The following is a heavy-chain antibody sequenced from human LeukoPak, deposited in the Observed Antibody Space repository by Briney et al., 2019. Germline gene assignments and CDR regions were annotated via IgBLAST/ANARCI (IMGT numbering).Heavy chain of an antibody. CDR1: GFTFDDYA. D-gene: IGHD3-10*01. V-gene: IGHV3-9*01. CDR3: AKGADGSGSISGDP. Sequence: GGSLRLSCAASGFTFDDYAMHWVRQAPGKGLEWVSGISWNSGSIGYADSVKGRFTISRDNAKNSLYLQMNSLRAEDTALYYCAKGADGSGSISGDPWGQGTLVTVSS. CDR2: ISWNSGSI. J-gene: IGHJ5*02.